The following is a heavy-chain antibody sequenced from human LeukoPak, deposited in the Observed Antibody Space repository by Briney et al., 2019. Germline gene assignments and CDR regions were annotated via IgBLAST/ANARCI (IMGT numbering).Heavy chain of an antibody. CDR3: ARSDYGDYEGQYYFDY. CDR2: INHSGST. J-gene: IGHJ4*02. CDR1: GGSFSGYY. D-gene: IGHD4-17*01. V-gene: IGHV4-34*01. Sequence: SETLSLTCAVYGGSFSGYYWSWIRQPPGKGLECIGEINHSGSTNYNPSLKSRVTISVDTSKNQFSLKVSSVTAADTAVYYCARSDYGDYEGQYYFDYWGQGTLVTVSS.